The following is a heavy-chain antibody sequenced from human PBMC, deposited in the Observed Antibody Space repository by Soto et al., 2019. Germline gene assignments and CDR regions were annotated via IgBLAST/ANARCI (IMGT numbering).Heavy chain of an antibody. Sequence: ASVKVSCKASGYTFTSYYMHWVRQAPGQGLGWMGIINPSGGSTSYAQKFQGRVTMTRDTSTSTVYMELSSLRSEDTAVYYCALEGHIVAYYYYGMDVWGQGTTVTVSS. D-gene: IGHD2-21*01. CDR1: GYTFTSYY. J-gene: IGHJ6*02. V-gene: IGHV1-46*01. CDR2: INPSGGST. CDR3: ALEGHIVAYYYYGMDV.